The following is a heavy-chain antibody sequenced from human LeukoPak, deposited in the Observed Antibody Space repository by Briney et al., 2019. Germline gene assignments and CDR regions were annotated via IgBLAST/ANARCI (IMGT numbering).Heavy chain of an antibody. Sequence: GGSLRLSCAASGFTFSSYWMSWVRQAPGRGLEWVANIKQDGSEKYYVDSVKGRFTISRDNAKNSLYLQMNSLRAEDTAVYYCARESVVVVAAKAYNWFDPWGQGTLVTVSS. V-gene: IGHV3-7*01. CDR1: GFTFSSYW. CDR3: ARESVVVVAAKAYNWFDP. CDR2: IKQDGSEK. J-gene: IGHJ5*02. D-gene: IGHD2-15*01.